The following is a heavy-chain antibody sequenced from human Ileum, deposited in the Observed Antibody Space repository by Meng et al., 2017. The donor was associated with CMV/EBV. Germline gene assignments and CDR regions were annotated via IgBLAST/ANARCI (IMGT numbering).Heavy chain of an antibody. D-gene: IGHD3-22*01. CDR3: AIDRSGGYDRDY. Sequence: ASVKVSCKASGYTFASNIINWVRQAPGQGLEWMGWISVYSGKTNYPHKFQGRLTMTTDTSTSTAYMELRSLRSDDTAVYYCAIDRSGGYDRDYWGQGTLCTVSS. V-gene: IGHV1-18*04. CDR2: ISVYSGKT. J-gene: IGHJ4*02. CDR1: GYTFASNI.